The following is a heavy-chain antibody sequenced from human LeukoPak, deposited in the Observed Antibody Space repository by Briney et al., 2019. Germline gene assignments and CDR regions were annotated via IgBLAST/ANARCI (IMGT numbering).Heavy chain of an antibody. CDR3: AKDRDRYCSSTSCTIEYAFYI. CDR1: GFTFSSYA. D-gene: IGHD2-2*01. CDR2: ISGSGGST. J-gene: IGHJ3*02. Sequence: GGSVRLSCAASGFTFSSYAMSWVGQARGKGVEGVSAISGSGGSTYYADSVKGGLTISRDNSKKTLYVQINSLRAEYTAVYYCAKDRDRYCSSTSCTIEYAFYIWGQGTLVTVSS. V-gene: IGHV3-23*01.